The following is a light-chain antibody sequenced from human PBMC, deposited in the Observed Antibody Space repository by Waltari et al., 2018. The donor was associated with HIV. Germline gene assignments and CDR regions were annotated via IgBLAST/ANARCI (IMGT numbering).Light chain of an antibody. CDR1: QSVRSN. Sequence: VMTQSPATLSVSPGESATLSCRASQSVRSNLAWYQQKPGQAPRLLIYDASTRATGFPARFSGSGSGTEFTLSISSLQSEDFAVYYCQQYNNWPKTFGQGTKLEIK. V-gene: IGKV3-15*01. J-gene: IGKJ2*01. CDR2: DAS. CDR3: QQYNNWPKT.